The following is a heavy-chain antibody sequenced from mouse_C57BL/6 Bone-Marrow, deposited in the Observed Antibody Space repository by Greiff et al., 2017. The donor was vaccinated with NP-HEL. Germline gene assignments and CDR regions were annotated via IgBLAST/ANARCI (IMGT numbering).Heavy chain of an antibody. J-gene: IGHJ4*01. CDR1: GYTFTSYW. CDR2: IYPGSGST. Sequence: QVQLQQPGAELVKPGASVKMSCKASGYTFTSYWITWVKQRPGQGLEWIGDIYPGSGSTNYNQKFKSKATLTVDTSSSTAYMQLSCLTSEDSAVYYCAREGGYHYYYAMDYWGQGTSVTVSS. CDR3: AREGGYHYYYAMDY. D-gene: IGHD2-2*01. V-gene: IGHV1-55*01.